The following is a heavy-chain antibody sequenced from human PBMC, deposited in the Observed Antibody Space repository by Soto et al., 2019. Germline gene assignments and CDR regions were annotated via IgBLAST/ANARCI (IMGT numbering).Heavy chain of an antibody. CDR2: IYYSGST. V-gene: IGHV4-30-4*01. J-gene: IGHJ5*02. D-gene: IGHD2-15*01. CDR1: GGSISSGDYY. CDR3: ARDLVCSGGSCYAFDP. Sequence: PSETLSLTCTVSGGSISSGDYYWSWIRQPPGKGLEWIWYIYYSGSTYYNPSLKSRVTISVDTSKNQFSLKLSSVTAADTAVYYCARDLVCSGGSCYAFDPWGQGTLVTVSS.